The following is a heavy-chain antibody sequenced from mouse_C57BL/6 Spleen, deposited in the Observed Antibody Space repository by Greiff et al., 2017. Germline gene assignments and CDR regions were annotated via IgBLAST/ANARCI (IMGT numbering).Heavy chain of an antibody. D-gene: IGHD1-1*01. V-gene: IGHV1-18*01. CDR2: INPNNGGT. Sequence: EVQVVESGPELVKPGASVKIPCKASGYTFTDYNMDWVKQSHGKSLEWIGDINPNNGGTIYNQKFKGKATLTVDKSSSTAYMELRSLTSEDTAVYYCARATVVARYAMDYWGQGTSVTVSS. CDR3: ARATVVARYAMDY. J-gene: IGHJ4*01. CDR1: GYTFTDYN.